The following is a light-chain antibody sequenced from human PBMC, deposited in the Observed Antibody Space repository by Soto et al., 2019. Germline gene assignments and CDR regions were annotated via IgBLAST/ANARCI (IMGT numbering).Light chain of an antibody. V-gene: IGKV1-33*01. Sequence: DIHMTQSPSSLSASVGDRVTIAXQASPDVDPNLIWYQQHPGXAPKXXXYAXSDLETGVPSRFSGSGSGTGFTFTISSLQPEYFATYYCQQYDSFTRTFGQGTRLEIK. CDR3: QQYDSFTRT. J-gene: IGKJ5*01. CDR2: AXS. CDR1: PDVDPN.